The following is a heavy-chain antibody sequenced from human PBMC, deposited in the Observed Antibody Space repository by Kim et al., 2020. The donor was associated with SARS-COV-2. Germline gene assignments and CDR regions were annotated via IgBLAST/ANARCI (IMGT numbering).Heavy chain of an antibody. CDR1: GFTFQTYG. CDR2: IYYDGSHQ. V-gene: IGHV3-33*06. Sequence: GGSLRLSCAASGFTFQTYGMHWVRQAPGKGLEWVGIIYYDGSHQYYADSVKGRFTISRDNSKNTLYLQMNSLRVEDTAVYFCVKELEDFRSGNYYYGLDVWGQGTTVTDSS. CDR3: VKELEDFRSGNYYYGLDV. J-gene: IGHJ6*02. D-gene: IGHD3-3*01.